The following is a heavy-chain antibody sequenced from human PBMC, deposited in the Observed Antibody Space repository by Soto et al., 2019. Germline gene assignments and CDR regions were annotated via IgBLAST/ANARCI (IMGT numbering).Heavy chain of an antibody. CDR1: GYSFTSYW. J-gene: IGHJ6*02. D-gene: IGHD3-10*01. V-gene: IGHV5-51*01. Sequence: LKISCKCSGYSFTSYWIGWVRQMPGKGLERMGIIYPGDSDTRYSPSFQGQVTISADKSISTAYLQWSSLKASDTAMYYCAGGGVRGVITRTRDYYGMDVWGQGTTVTVSS. CDR3: AGGGVRGVITRTRDYYGMDV. CDR2: IYPGDSDT.